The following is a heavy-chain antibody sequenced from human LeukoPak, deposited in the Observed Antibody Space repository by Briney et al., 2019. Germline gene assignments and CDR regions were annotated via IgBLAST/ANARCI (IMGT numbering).Heavy chain of an antibody. Sequence: ASVKVSCKASGYTFTSYDINWVRQATGQGLEWMGWMNANSGNTGYAQKFQGRVTMTRNTSISTAYMELSSLRSEDTAVYYCATDCSGGSCYSGVNAFDIWGQGTMVTVSS. CDR3: ATDCSGGSCYSGVNAFDI. J-gene: IGHJ3*02. CDR1: GYTFTSYD. V-gene: IGHV1-8*01. CDR2: MNANSGNT. D-gene: IGHD2-15*01.